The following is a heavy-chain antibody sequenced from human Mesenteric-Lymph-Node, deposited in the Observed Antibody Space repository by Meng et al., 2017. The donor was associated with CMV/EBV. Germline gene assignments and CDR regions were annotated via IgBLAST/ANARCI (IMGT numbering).Heavy chain of an antibody. CDR3: AGLIVGNGGRGH. CDR2: TVYGGTT. Sequence: GSLRLSCTVSGGSVSSDNYHWNWIRQPPGKGLEWIGQTVYGGTTNYDPSLKSRLSISVDTSKNQFSLNLNSVTAADTAVYYCAGLIVGNGGRGHWGQGTLVTVSS. D-gene: IGHD2/OR15-2a*01. V-gene: IGHV4-61*01. CDR1: GGSVSSDNYH. J-gene: IGHJ4*02.